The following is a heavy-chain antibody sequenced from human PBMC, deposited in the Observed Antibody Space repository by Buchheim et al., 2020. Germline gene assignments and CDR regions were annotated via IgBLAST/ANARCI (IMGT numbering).Heavy chain of an antibody. J-gene: IGHJ6*02. V-gene: IGHV1-69*01. Sequence: QVQLVQSGAEVKKPGSSVKVSCKASGGTFSSYAISWVRQAPGQGLEWMGGIIPIFGTANYAKKFKGRVTITADESTSPAYMELSSLRSEDTAVYYCAQEQGGRRIAAAVGMDVWGQGTT. CDR1: GGTFSSYA. D-gene: IGHD6-13*01. CDR2: IIPIFGTA. CDR3: AQEQGGRRIAAAVGMDV.